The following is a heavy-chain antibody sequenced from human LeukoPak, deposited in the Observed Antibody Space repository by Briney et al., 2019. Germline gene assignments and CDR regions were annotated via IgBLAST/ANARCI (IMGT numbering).Heavy chain of an antibody. D-gene: IGHD2-2*01. CDR1: GGSFSGYY. V-gene: IGHV4-34*01. CDR2: INHSGST. J-gene: IGHJ4*02. CDR3: ARGSDDCSSTSCQDHDY. Sequence: SETLSLTCAVYGGSFSGYYWSWIRQPPGKGLEWIGEINHSGSTNYNPSLKSRVTISVDTSKNQFSLELSSVTAADTAVYYCARGSDDCSSTSCQDHDYWGQGTLVTVSS.